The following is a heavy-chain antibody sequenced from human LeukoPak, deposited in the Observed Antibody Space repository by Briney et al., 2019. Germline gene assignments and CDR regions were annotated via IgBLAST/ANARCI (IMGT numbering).Heavy chain of an antibody. Sequence: GGSLRLSCAASGFTFDDYAMHWVRQAPGKGLEWVSGISWNSGSIGYADSVKGRFTISRDNAKTSLYLQMNSLRAEDTALYYCAKDLGPGSMARSPGFDYWGQGTLVTVSS. CDR2: ISWNSGSI. CDR1: GFTFDDYA. CDR3: AKDLGPGSMARSPGFDY. D-gene: IGHD5-24*01. V-gene: IGHV3-9*01. J-gene: IGHJ4*02.